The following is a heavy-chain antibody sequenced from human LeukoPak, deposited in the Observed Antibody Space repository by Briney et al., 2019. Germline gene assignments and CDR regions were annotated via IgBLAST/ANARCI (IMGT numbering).Heavy chain of an antibody. CDR3: ARTTKADCTNGVCYWPHYYYYYMDV. V-gene: IGHV3-21*01. CDR2: ISSSSSYI. CDR1: GFTFSSYS. J-gene: IGHJ6*03. Sequence: PGGSLRLSCAASGFTFSSYSMNWVRQAPGKGLEWVSSISSSSSYIYYADSVKGRFTISRDNAKNSLYLQMNSLRAEDTAVYYCARTTKADCTNGVCYWPHYYYYYMDVWGKGTTVTVSS. D-gene: IGHD2-8*01.